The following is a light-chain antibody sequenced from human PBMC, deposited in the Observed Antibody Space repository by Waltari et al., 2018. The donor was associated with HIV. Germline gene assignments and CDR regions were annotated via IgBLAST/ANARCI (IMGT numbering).Light chain of an antibody. Sequence: QSVLTQPPSASGTPGQRVTISCSGSTPNIGRTTINWYQQLPGTAPKRLIYSNKQRPSGVPDRFSGSKSGTSASLAISGLQSEDEADYSCAAWDDSLNGPVFGGGTKLTVL. CDR2: SNK. V-gene: IGLV1-44*01. J-gene: IGLJ3*02. CDR3: AAWDDSLNGPV. CDR1: TPNIGRTT.